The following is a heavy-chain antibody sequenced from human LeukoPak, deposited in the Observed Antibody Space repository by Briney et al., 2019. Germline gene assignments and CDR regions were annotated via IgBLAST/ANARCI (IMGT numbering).Heavy chain of an antibody. D-gene: IGHD2-21*01. CDR2: LYSGGDT. CDR3: ARENEAASGDYYFGY. J-gene: IGHJ4*02. V-gene: IGHV3-66*01. Sequence: GGSLRLSCAASGFTVSSNYMSWVRQAPGKGLEWVSVLYSGGDTYYADSVKGRFTISRDNSKSTLYLQMNSLRAEDTAIYYCARENEAASGDYYFGYWGQGTLVTVSS. CDR1: GFTVSSNY.